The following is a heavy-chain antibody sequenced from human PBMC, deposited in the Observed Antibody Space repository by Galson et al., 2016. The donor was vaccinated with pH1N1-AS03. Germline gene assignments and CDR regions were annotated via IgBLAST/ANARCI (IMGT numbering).Heavy chain of an antibody. CDR3: ARQVAVAGTFSFDY. CDR1: GGSINSDAYY. CDR2: IFYSEST. V-gene: IGHV4-31*01. D-gene: IGHD6-19*01. J-gene: IGHJ4*02. Sequence: TLSLTCTVSGGSINSDAYYWSWVRQHPGKGLEWIGYIFYSESTYYNPSLKSLVTISLDTSKNQFSLRLSSVTAADTAVYYCARQVAVAGTFSFDYWGQGTLVIVSS.